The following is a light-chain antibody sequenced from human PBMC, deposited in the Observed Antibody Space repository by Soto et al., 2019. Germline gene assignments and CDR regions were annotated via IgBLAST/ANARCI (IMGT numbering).Light chain of an antibody. Sequence: EIVLTQSPGTLSLSPGERATLSCSASPSVSSSYLAWYQQKPGQAPRPLIYGASSSATGIPDRFSGSGSGTDFTLTSSRLEPEDFAVYYGQQYGSSPPYTFGHGTKLEIK. V-gene: IGKV3-20*01. CDR2: GAS. J-gene: IGKJ2*01. CDR1: PSVSSSY. CDR3: QQYGSSPPYT.